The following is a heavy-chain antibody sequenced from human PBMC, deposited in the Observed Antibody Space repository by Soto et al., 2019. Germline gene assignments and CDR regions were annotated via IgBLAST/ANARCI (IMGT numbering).Heavy chain of an antibody. CDR1: GFTFSSYG. Sequence: PGGSLRLSCAASGFTFSSYGMRWVRQAPGKGLEWVAVIWYDGSNKYYADSVKGRFTISRDNSKNTLYLQMNSLRAEDTAVYYCASAHGLYYYYGMDVWGQGTTVTVSS. CDR3: ASAHGLYYYYGMDV. J-gene: IGHJ6*02. V-gene: IGHV3-33*01. CDR2: IWYDGSNK.